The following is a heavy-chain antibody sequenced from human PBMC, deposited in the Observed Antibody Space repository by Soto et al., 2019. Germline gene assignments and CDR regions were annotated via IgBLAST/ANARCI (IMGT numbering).Heavy chain of an antibody. CDR3: AGGKYYDFWSGYSPRYYGMDV. J-gene: IGHJ6*02. V-gene: IGHV1-69*13. D-gene: IGHD3-3*01. CDR2: IIPIFGTA. Sequence: ASVKVSCKASGGTFSSYAISWVRQAPGQGLEWMGGIIPIFGTANYAQKFQGRVTITADESTSTAYMELSSLRSEDTAVYYCAGGKYYDFWSGYSPRYYGMDVWGQGTTVTVSS. CDR1: GGTFSSYA.